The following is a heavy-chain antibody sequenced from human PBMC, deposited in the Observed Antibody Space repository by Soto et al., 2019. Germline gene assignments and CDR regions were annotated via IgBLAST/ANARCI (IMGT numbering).Heavy chain of an antibody. J-gene: IGHJ3*02. CDR3: ARRAYSSRWYLGGAFEI. V-gene: IGHV5-51*01. D-gene: IGHD6-13*01. CDR1: GYSFTSYW. CDR2: IYPGDSDT. Sequence: ESLKISCKGSGYSFTSYWIGWVRQMPGKGLEWMGIIYPGDSDTRYSPSFQGQVTISADKSISTAYLQWSSLKASDTAMYYCARRAYSSRWYLGGAFEIWGQGTMVTVSS.